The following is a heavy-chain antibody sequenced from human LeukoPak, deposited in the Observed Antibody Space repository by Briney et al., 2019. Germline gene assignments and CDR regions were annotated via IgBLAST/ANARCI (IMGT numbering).Heavy chain of an antibody. CDR2: IYHSGST. CDR1: GGSIGSSNW. D-gene: IGHD1-26*01. Sequence: SGTLSLTCAVSGGSIGSSNWWSWVRQPPGKGLEWIGEIYHSGSTNYNPSLKSRVTISADKSKNQFSLKLSSVTAADTAVYYCARVWYSGSSGPWGQGTLVTVSS. CDR3: ARVWYSGSSGP. V-gene: IGHV4-4*02. J-gene: IGHJ5*02.